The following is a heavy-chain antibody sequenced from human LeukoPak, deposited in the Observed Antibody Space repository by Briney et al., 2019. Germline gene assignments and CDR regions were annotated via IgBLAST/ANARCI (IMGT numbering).Heavy chain of an antibody. CDR1: GYTFTGYY. J-gene: IGHJ4*02. Sequence: GASVKVSCKASGYTFTGYYMHWVRQAPGQGLEWMGWINPNSGGTNYAQKFQGRVTMTRDTSISTAYMELSRLRSDDTAVYYCARGAYYYGSGSPPDYWGQGTLVTVSS. CDR2: INPNSGGT. CDR3: ARGAYYYGSGSPPDY. D-gene: IGHD3-10*01. V-gene: IGHV1-2*02.